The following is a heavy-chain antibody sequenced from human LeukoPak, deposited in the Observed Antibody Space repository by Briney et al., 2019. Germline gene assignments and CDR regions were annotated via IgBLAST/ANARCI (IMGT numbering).Heavy chain of an antibody. V-gene: IGHV3-9*01. D-gene: IGHD1-26*01. J-gene: IGHJ4*02. CDR1: GFTFDDYA. CDR3: AKGVGDY. CDR2: ISWNSGSI. Sequence: GGSLRLSCAASGFTFDDYAMHWVRRAPGKGLEWVSGISWNSGSIGYADSVKGRFTISRDNAKNSLYLQMNSLRAEDTALYYCAKGVGDYWGQGTLVTVSS.